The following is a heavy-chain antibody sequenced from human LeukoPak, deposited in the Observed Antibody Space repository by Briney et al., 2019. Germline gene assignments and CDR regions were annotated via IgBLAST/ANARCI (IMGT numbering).Heavy chain of an antibody. Sequence: PSGTLSLTCTVSGGSISSSSYYWGWIRQPPGKGLEWIGSIYYSGSTYYNPSLKSRVTISVDTSKNQFSLKLSSVTAADTAVYYCARLGYYDFWIDYWGQGTLVTVSS. D-gene: IGHD3-3*01. CDR3: ARLGYYDFWIDY. CDR1: GGSISSSSYY. J-gene: IGHJ4*02. V-gene: IGHV4-39*01. CDR2: IYYSGST.